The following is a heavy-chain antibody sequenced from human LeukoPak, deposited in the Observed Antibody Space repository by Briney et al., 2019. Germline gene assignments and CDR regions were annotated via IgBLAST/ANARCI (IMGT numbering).Heavy chain of an antibody. CDR2: ISSSSSYI. D-gene: IGHD1-1*01. J-gene: IGHJ4*02. V-gene: IGHV3-21*01. CDR1: GFTFSSYS. CDR3: ASFGNWNDDGFDY. Sequence: NPGGSLRLSCAASGFTFSSYSMNWVRQAPGKGLEWVSSISSSSSYIYYADSVKGRITISRDNAKNSLYLQMNSLRAEDTAVYYCASFGNWNDDGFDYWGQGTLVTVSS.